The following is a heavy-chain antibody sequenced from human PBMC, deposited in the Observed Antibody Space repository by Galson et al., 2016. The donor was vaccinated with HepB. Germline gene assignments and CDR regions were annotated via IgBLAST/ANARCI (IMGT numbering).Heavy chain of an antibody. CDR1: GFTFSYAW. V-gene: IGHV3-15*01. Sequence: SLRLSCAASGFTFSYAWMSWVRQAPGKGLEWVGGIKSETDGGTTEYSAPVKDRFIISRDDSKNTLYLQMNSLKTEDTAVYYCTTDSLHCSNGVCYINFFDYWGQGTLVTVSS. CDR2: IKSETDGGTT. D-gene: IGHD2-8*01. J-gene: IGHJ4*02. CDR3: TTDSLHCSNGVCYINFFDY.